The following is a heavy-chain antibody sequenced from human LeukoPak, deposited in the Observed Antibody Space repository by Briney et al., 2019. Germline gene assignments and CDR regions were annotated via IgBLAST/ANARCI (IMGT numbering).Heavy chain of an antibody. CDR1: AASISTDY. J-gene: IGHJ3*02. CDR3: ARDYYYDSSGYYPPHAFDI. V-gene: IGHV4-59*01. CDR2: IYNSVRP. Sequence: TRSLTSPVSAASISTDYCSWIRHPPGNALEWNGYIYNSVRPNYNPSLKRRFPRSVDTSKKQFSLKLSSVTAADTAVYYCARDYYYDSSGYYPPHAFDIWGQGTMVTVSS. D-gene: IGHD3-22*01.